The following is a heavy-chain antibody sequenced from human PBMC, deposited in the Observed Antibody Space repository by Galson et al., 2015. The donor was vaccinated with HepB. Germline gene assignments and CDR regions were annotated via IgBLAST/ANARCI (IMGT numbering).Heavy chain of an antibody. CDR2: IKTDGSEK. V-gene: IGHV3-7*05. D-gene: IGHD5/OR15-5a*01. CDR3: ARDSVMCTGCAFDV. CDR1: GFTFSNFW. Sequence: SLRLSCAASGFTFSNFWMCWVRQAPGKGLEWVANIKTDGSEKYYVDSVKGRFTISRDNAKNSLYLQMNSLRAEDTAVYYCARDSVMCTGCAFDVWGQGTLVTVSS. J-gene: IGHJ3*01.